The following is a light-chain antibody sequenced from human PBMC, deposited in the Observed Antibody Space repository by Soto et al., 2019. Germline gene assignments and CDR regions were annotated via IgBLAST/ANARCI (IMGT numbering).Light chain of an antibody. Sequence: QMTQSPSSLSASVGDRVTITCQASQDISNYLNWYQQKPGKAPKLLIYDASNLETGVPSRFSGSGSGTDFTFTISSLQPEDIATYYCQQYDNLPRTVGQGTKLEIK. CDR2: DAS. CDR3: QQYDNLPRT. V-gene: IGKV1-33*01. CDR1: QDISNY. J-gene: IGKJ2*01.